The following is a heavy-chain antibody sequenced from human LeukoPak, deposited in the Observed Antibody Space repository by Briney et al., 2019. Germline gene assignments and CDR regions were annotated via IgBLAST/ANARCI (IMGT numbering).Heavy chain of an antibody. CDR2: IDRSDSYT. CDR1: GYSFTSYW. D-gene: IGHD4-11*01. J-gene: IGHJ4*02. Sequence: GESPQISCKGSGYSFTSYWISWVRQMPGKGLEWMGRIDRSDSYTNYSPSFQGHVTISADKSISTAYLQWSSLRASDTAMYYCARTLTTDIDYWGQGTLVTVSS. CDR3: ARTLTTDIDY. V-gene: IGHV5-10-1*01.